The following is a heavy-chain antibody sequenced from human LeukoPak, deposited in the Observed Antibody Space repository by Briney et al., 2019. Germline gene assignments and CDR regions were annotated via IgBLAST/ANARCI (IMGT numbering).Heavy chain of an antibody. CDR1: GFTFSRYS. V-gene: IGHV3-48*02. D-gene: IGHD2-2*02. Sequence: PGGSLRPSCAASGFTFSRYSMNWVRQAPGKGLEWVSYISRSGSTIYYADSVKGRFTISRDNAKNSLYLQMNSLRDEDTAVYYCARDTEHLYFVFDYWGQGTLVTVSS. J-gene: IGHJ4*02. CDR2: ISRSGSTI. CDR3: ARDTEHLYFVFDY.